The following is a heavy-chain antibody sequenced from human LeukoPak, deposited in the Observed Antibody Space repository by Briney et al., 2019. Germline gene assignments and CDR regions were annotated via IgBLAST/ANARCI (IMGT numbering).Heavy chain of an antibody. D-gene: IGHD5-12*01. J-gene: IGHJ6*03. CDR2: INHSGST. CDR3: ASVDSGYDFYYYYMDV. V-gene: IGHV4-34*01. CDR1: GGSFSGYY. Sequence: SETLSLTCAVYGGSFSGYYWSWIRQPPGKGLEWIGEINHSGSTNYNPSLKSRVTISVDTSKNQFSLKLSSVTAADTAVYYCASVDSGYDFYYYYMDVWGKGTTVTVSS.